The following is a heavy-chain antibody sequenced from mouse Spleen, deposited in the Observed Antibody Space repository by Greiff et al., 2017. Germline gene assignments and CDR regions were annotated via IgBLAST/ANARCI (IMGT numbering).Heavy chain of an antibody. CDR1: GFSFTSYG. Sequence: QVQLQQSGPGLVQPSQSLSITCTVSGFSFTSYGVHWVRQSPGKGLEWLGVIWRGGSTDYNAAFMSRLSITKDNSKSQVFFKMNSLQADDTAIYYGAKKGYGSSYGYAMDYWGQGTSVTVSS. CDR2: IWRGGST. D-gene: IGHD1-1*01. CDR3: AKKGYGSSYGYAMDY. J-gene: IGHJ4*01. V-gene: IGHV2-5*01.